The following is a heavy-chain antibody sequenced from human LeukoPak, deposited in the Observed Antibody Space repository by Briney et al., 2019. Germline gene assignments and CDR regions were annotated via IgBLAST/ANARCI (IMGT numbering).Heavy chain of an antibody. J-gene: IGHJ4*02. Sequence: GGSLRLSCAASGFTFSSYWMTWVRQAPGKGLEWVANINQDGSQKNYVDSVKGRFTISRDNAKNTLYLQMNSLRAEDTAVYYCARGLTGGDPVWGQGTLVTVSS. V-gene: IGHV3-7*01. CDR2: INQDGSQK. CDR1: GFTFSSYW. CDR3: ARGLTGGDPV. D-gene: IGHD7-27*01.